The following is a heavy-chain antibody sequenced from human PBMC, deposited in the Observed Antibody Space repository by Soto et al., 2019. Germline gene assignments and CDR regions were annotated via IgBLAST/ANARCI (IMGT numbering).Heavy chain of an antibody. D-gene: IGHD3-22*01. Sequence: KPSETLSLTCTVSGGSISSSSYYWGWIRQPPGKGLEWIGSIYYSGSTYYNPSLKSRVTISVDTSKNQFSLKLSSVTAADTAVYYCASLYYYDSSGNFDYWGQGTLVTVSS. CDR3: ASLYYYDSSGNFDY. V-gene: IGHV4-39*01. J-gene: IGHJ4*02. CDR1: GGSISSSSYY. CDR2: IYYSGST.